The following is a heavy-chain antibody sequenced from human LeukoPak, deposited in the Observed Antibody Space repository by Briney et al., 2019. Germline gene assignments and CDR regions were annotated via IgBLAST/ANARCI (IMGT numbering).Heavy chain of an antibody. CDR1: GFTFTHHA. J-gene: IGHJ4*02. CDR2: VSGSGSLK. Sequence: GGSPRLSCAGSGFTFTHHALIWVRQPPAKGLEWVSTVSGSGSLKFYADSVKGRFTISRDNSENTLYLQMSGLSTEDTALYYCAKDRSTGFYSLDSWGQGTLVTVSS. CDR3: AKDRSTGFYSLDS. D-gene: IGHD2-15*01. V-gene: IGHV3-23*01.